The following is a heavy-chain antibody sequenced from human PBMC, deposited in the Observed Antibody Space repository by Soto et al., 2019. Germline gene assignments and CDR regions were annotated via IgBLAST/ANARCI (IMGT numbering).Heavy chain of an antibody. V-gene: IGHV1-69*06. D-gene: IGHD2-15*01. J-gene: IGHJ4*02. CDR2: IIPIFGTA. CDR3: ARDKLLASYFDY. CDR1: GGTFSSYA. Sequence: GASVKVSCKASGGTFSSYAISWVRQAPGQGLEWMGGIIPIFGTANYAQKFQGRVTITADKSTSTAYMELSSLRSEDTAVYYCARDKLLASYFDYWGQGTLVTVSS.